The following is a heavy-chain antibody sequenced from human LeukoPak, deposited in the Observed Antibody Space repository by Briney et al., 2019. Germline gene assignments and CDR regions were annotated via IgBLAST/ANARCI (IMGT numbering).Heavy chain of an antibody. V-gene: IGHV1-69*13. CDR1: GGTFSSYA. D-gene: IGHD6-13*01. CDR3: ARSLKQQLVLGAFDI. Sequence: GASVTVSCKASGGTFSSYAISWVRQAPGQGLEWMGGIIPIFGTANYAQKFQGRVTITADESTSTAYMELSSLRSEDTAVYYCARSLKQQLVLGAFDIWGQGTMVTVSS. J-gene: IGHJ3*02. CDR2: IIPIFGTA.